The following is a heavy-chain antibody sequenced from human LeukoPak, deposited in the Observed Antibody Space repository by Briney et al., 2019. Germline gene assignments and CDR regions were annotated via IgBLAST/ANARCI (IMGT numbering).Heavy chain of an antibody. CDR1: GYTFTSYD. J-gene: IGHJ6*03. CDR3: ARCVAYYDFWSDNYYYMDV. CDR2: MNPNSGNT. D-gene: IGHD3-3*01. V-gene: IGHV1-8*01. Sequence: ASVKVSCKASGYTFTSYDINWVRQATGQGLEWMGWMNPNSGNTGYAQKFQGRVTMTRNTSISTAYMELSSLRSEDTAVYSCARCVAYYDFWSDNYYYMDVWGKGTTVTVSS.